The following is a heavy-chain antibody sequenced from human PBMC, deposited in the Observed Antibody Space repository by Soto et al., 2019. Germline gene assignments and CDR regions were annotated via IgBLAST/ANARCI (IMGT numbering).Heavy chain of an antibody. J-gene: IGHJ4*02. CDR1: GFTFDDYA. CDR3: AKDWGYSSSRVYFYY. V-gene: IGHV3-9*01. Sequence: EVQLVESGGGLVQPGRSLRLSCAASGFTFDDYAMHWVRQAPGTGLEWVYGISWNSGSIGYADSVKGRFTISRDNAKNSLYLQMNSLSAEDTALYYCAKDWGYSSSRVYFYYWGQGTLVTVSS. CDR2: ISWNSGSI. D-gene: IGHD6-6*01.